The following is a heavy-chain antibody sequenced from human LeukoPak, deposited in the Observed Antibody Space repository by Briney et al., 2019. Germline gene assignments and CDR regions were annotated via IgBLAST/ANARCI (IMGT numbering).Heavy chain of an antibody. CDR1: GYTFTGYY. CDR2: INPNSGGT. Sequence: ASVKVSCKASGYTFTGYYMRWVRQAPGQGLEWMGWINPNSGGTNYAQKFQGRVTMTRDTSISTAYMELSRLRSDDTAVYYCASGYYYDSSGYPYYMDVWGKGTMVTVSS. D-gene: IGHD3-22*01. J-gene: IGHJ6*03. CDR3: ASGYYYDSSGYPYYMDV. V-gene: IGHV1-2*02.